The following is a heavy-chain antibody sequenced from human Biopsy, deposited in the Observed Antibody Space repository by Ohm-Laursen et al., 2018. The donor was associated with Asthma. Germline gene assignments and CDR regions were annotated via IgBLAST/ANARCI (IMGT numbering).Heavy chain of an antibody. CDR2: ISYSIEYSGST. Sequence: GTLSLTCTVSGGSLSGYYWSWIRQSPGKGLEWIGYISYSIEYSGSTNYNPSLKSRVTISVDTSKNQFSLKLSSVTAADTAVYYCSRNKIEDGTYFDNWGQGTLVTVSS. CDR1: GGSLSGYY. CDR3: SRNKIEDGTYFDN. D-gene: IGHD5-24*01. J-gene: IGHJ4*02. V-gene: IGHV4-59*01.